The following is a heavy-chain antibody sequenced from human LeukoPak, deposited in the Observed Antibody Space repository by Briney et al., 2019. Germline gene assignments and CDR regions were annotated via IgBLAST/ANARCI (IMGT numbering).Heavy chain of an antibody. V-gene: IGHV1-3*01. J-gene: IGHJ6*03. CDR2: INAGNGNT. Sequence: ASVKVSCKASGYTFTSYAIHWVRQAPGQRLERMGWINAGNGNTKYSQEFQGRVTITRDTSASTAYMELSSLRSDDTAVYYCARGVTMVAATGDYYYYYMDVWGKGTTVTISS. D-gene: IGHD2-15*01. CDR3: ARGVTMVAATGDYYYYYMDV. CDR1: GYTFTSYA.